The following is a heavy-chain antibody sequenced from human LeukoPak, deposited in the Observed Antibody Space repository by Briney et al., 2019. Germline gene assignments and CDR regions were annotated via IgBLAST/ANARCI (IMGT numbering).Heavy chain of an antibody. J-gene: IGHJ4*02. Sequence: GGSLRLSCAASGFTSSSYGMHWVRQAPGKGLEWVAVIWYDGSNKYYADSVKGRFTISRDNSKNTLYLQMNSLRAEDTAIYYCAKGNVIVVVDYIGGQGTLVTVSS. CDR2: IWYDGSNK. D-gene: IGHD3-22*01. CDR3: AKGNVIVVVDYI. CDR1: GFTSSSYG. V-gene: IGHV3-33*06.